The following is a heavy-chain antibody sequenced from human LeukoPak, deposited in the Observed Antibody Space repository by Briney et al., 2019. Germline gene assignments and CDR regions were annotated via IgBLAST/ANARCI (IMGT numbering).Heavy chain of an antibody. CDR1: GFTFSRSW. V-gene: IGHV3-7*01. CDR3: ASPNRGNAFDI. Sequence: GGSLRLSCTASGFTFSRSWMSWVRQAPGRGLEWVASMNQGGGQRYYVDSVKGRFTISRDNAKNSLYLQMNSLRAEDTAVYYCASPNRGNAFDIWGQGTMVTVSS. CDR2: MNQGGGQR. D-gene: IGHD1-14*01. J-gene: IGHJ3*02.